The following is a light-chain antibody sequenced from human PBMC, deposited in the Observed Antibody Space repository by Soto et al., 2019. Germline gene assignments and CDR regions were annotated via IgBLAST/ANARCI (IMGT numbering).Light chain of an antibody. CDR1: NSKIGSNT. CDR3: AAWDDSRNGVV. V-gene: IGLV1-44*01. Sequence: VLTQAPSASGTPGQRVTISWSGSNSKIGSNTVNWYQQLPGTVPKLLIYSNAQRPSGVPGRFAGSKSGTSASLAISGLQSEDEADYYCAAWDDSRNGVVFGGGTQLTVL. J-gene: IGLJ7*01. CDR2: SNA.